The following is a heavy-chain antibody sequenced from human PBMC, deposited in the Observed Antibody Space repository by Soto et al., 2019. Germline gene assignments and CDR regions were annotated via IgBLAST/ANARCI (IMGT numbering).Heavy chain of an antibody. CDR1: GFTFSSYS. D-gene: IGHD6-13*01. J-gene: IGHJ3*02. CDR3: ARDLDPTRNIAAAIDAFDI. Sequence: GGSLRLSCAASGFTFSSYSMNWVRQAPGKGLEWVSYISSSSSTIYYADSVKGRFTISRDNAKNSLYLQMNSLRAEDTAVYYCARDLDPTRNIAAAIDAFDIWGQGTMVTVSS. V-gene: IGHV3-48*01. CDR2: ISSSSSTI.